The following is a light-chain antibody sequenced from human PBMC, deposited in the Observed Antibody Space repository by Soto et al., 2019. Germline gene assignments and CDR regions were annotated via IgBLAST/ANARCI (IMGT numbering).Light chain of an antibody. Sequence: VLTQPPSASGTPGQRVTISCSGSSSNIGSNYVYWYQQLPGTAPKLLIYRNNQRPSGVPDRFSGSKSGTSASLAISGLRSEDEADYYCAAWDDILSGVVFGGGTKVTVL. V-gene: IGLV1-47*01. CDR3: AAWDDILSGVV. CDR2: RNN. J-gene: IGLJ3*02. CDR1: SSNIGSNY.